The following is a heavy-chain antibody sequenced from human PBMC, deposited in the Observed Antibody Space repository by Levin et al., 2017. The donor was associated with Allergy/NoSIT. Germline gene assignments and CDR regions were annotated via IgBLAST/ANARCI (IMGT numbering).Heavy chain of an antibody. D-gene: IGHD6-6*01. Sequence: GGSLRLSCAASGFTFSSYWMHWVRQAPGKGLVWVSRINTDGSSTSYADSVKGRFTISRDNSKNTLYLQMNSLRAEDTAVYYCAKGASRQGNLLDYWGQGTLGTVSS. J-gene: IGHJ4*02. V-gene: IGHV3-74*01. CDR1: GFTFSSYW. CDR3: AKGASRQGNLLDY. CDR2: INTDGSST.